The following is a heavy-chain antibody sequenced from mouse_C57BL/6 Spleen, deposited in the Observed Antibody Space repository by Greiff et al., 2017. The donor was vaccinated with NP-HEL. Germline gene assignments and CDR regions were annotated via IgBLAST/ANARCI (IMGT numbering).Heavy chain of an antibody. CDR2: ISSGGSYT. CDR1: GFTFSSYG. CDR3: ARHGGRSYFDY. J-gene: IGHJ2*01. V-gene: IGHV5-6*01. Sequence: EVNVVESGGDLVKPGGSLKLSCAASGFTFSSYGMSWVRQTPDKRLEWVATISSGGSYTYYPDSVKGRFTISRDNAKNTLYLQMSSLKSEDTAMYYCARHGGRSYFDYWGQGTTLTVSS.